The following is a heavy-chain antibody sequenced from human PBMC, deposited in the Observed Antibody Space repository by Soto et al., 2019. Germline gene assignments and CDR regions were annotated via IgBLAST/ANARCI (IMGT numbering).Heavy chain of an antibody. J-gene: IGHJ5*02. D-gene: IGHD3-22*01. CDR2: IIPIFGTA. Sequence: QVQLVQSGAEVKKPGSSVKVSCKASGGTFSSYAISWVRQAPGQGLEWMGGIIPIFGTANYAQKFQGRGTITAEESTSTAYRELSRLRSEDTAVYYCLILRYDRDWFDPWGQGTLVTVSS. CDR3: LILRYDRDWFDP. V-gene: IGHV1-69*01. CDR1: GGTFSSYA.